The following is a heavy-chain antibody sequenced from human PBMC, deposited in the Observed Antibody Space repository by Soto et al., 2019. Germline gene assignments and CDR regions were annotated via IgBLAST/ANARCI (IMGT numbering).Heavy chain of an antibody. Sequence: QVQLVESGGGVVQPGRSLRLSCAASGFIFSRHAMQWVRQAPGKGLEWVAQIWYDGSVKNYADSMKGRFTISRDSPKNTRFLQMNSLRVEDTAVYYWARDGQDLAPYAFDIWGQGTLVTVSS. V-gene: IGHV3-33*01. J-gene: IGHJ3*02. CDR3: ARDGQDLAPYAFDI. CDR1: GFIFSRHA. CDR2: IWYDGSVK.